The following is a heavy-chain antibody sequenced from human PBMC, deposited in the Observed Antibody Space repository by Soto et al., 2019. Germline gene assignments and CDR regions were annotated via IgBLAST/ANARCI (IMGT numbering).Heavy chain of an antibody. D-gene: IGHD1-26*01. CDR2: INPYNGNT. V-gene: IGHV1-18*01. CDR3: ARDPVGGNWFDP. CDR1: GYTFTSYG. J-gene: IGHJ5*02. Sequence: ASVKVSCKPSGYTFTSYGISWVRQAPGQGLEWMGWINPYNGNTNYAQKLQGRVTMTTDTSTSTAYMELRSLRSDDTAVYYCARDPVGGNWFDPWGQGTLVTVSS.